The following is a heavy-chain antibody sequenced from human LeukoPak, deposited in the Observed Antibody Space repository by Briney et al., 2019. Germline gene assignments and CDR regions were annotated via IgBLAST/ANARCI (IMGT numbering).Heavy chain of an antibody. J-gene: IGHJ4*02. CDR2: IYPGDSDT. D-gene: IGHD2-21*01. CDR1: GYSFPSYW. Sequence: GEPLKISCKGSGYSFPSYWIGWVRQMPGKGLEWMGIIYPGDSDTRYSPSFQGQVTISADKSISTAYLQWSSLKASDTSMDYCARIGGGEDFYFDYWGQGTLVTVSS. V-gene: IGHV5-51*01. CDR3: ARIGGGEDFYFDY.